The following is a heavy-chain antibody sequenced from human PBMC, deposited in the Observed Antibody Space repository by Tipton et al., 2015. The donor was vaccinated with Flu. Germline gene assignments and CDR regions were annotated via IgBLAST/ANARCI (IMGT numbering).Heavy chain of an antibody. V-gene: IGHV4-38-2*01. Sequence: QLVQSGGGLVQPGGSLRLSCAASGFTFSSYEMNWVRQASGKGLEWVGTIYHSGTTYYNPSLKSRLTISVDTSKNQFSLRLSSVTAADTAVYYCARHTGDSVRGVIDYWGQGTLVTVSS. J-gene: IGHJ4*02. CDR2: IYHSGTT. D-gene: IGHD3-10*02. CDR1: GFTFSSYE. CDR3: ARHTGDSVRGVIDY.